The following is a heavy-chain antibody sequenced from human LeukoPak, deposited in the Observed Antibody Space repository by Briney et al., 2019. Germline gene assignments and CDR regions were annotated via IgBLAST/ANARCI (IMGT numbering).Heavy chain of an antibody. CDR1: GGSFSGYY. V-gene: IGHV4-34*01. Sequence: PSETLSLTCAVYGGSFSGYYWSWIRQPPGKGLEWIGEINHSGSTNYNPSLKSRVTISVDTSKNQFSLKLSSVTAADTAVYYCARGTGPAAGTGQYFQHWGQGTLVTVSS. CDR2: INHSGST. J-gene: IGHJ1*01. D-gene: IGHD6-13*01. CDR3: ARGTGPAAGTGQYFQH.